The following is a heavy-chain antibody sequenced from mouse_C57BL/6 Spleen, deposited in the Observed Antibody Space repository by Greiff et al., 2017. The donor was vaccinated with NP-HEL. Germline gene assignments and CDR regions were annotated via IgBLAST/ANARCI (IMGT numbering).Heavy chain of an antibody. CDR3: TGVWPYYYAMDY. Sequence: DVKLVESGGGLVQPGGSMKLSCAASGFTFSDAWMDWVRQSPEKGLEWVAEIRNKANNHATYYAESVKGRFTISRDDSKSSVYLQMNSLRAEDTGIYYCTGVWPYYYAMDYWGQGTSVTVSS. CDR1: GFTFSDAW. V-gene: IGHV6-6*01. J-gene: IGHJ4*01. CDR2: IRNKANNHAT. D-gene: IGHD2-10*02.